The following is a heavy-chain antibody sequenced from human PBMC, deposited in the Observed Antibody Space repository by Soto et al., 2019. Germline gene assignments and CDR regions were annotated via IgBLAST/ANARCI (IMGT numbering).Heavy chain of an antibody. J-gene: IGHJ6*02. D-gene: IGHD3-3*01. CDR1: GFTFSSYG. CDR3: ARMEMYDFWSGYLYYGMDV. V-gene: IGHV3-33*01. CDR2: IWYDGSNK. Sequence: GGSLRLSCAASGFTFSSYGMHWVRQAPGKGLEWVAVIWYDGSNKYYADSVKGRLTISRDNSKNTLYLQMNSLRAEDTAVYYCARMEMYDFWSGYLYYGMDVWGQGTTVTVSS.